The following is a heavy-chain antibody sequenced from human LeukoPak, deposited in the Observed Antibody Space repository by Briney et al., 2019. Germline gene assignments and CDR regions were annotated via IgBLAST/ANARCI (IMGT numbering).Heavy chain of an antibody. J-gene: IGHJ4*02. D-gene: IGHD3-22*01. CDR3: ARDRQWFFDY. CDR2: IIPIFGTA. Sequence: ASVKVSCKASGGTFSNYAISWVRQAPGQGLEWMGGIIPIFGTANYAQKFQGRVTITADESTSTAYMELSSLRSEDTAVYYCARDRQWFFDYWGQGTLVTVSS. V-gene: IGHV1-69*13. CDR1: GGTFSNYA.